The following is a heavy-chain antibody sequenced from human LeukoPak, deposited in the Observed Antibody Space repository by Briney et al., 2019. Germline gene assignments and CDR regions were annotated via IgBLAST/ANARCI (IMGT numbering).Heavy chain of an antibody. V-gene: IGHV3-30*02. CDR2: IRYDGSNK. CDR3: ARDGYYYGGLPNYYYYGMDV. CDR1: GFTFSSYG. Sequence: GGSLRLSCAASGFTFSSYGMHWVRQAPGKGLEWVAFIRYDGSNKYYADSVKGRFTISRDNSKNTLYLQMNSLRAEDTAVYYCARDGYYYGGLPNYYYYGMDVWGQGTTVTVSS. D-gene: IGHD3-10*01. J-gene: IGHJ6*02.